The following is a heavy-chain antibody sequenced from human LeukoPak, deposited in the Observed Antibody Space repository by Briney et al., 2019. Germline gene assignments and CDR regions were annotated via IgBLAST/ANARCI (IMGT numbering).Heavy chain of an antibody. V-gene: IGHV4-34*01. Sequence: PSETLSLTCAVYGGSLSGHYWNWIRQPPGKGLEWIGEINHSGSTNYNPSLKSRVTISVDTSKNQFSLRLSSVTAADTAVYYCARVVVGATVEYFDYWGQGTLVTVSS. CDR1: GGSLSGHY. D-gene: IGHD1-26*01. CDR3: ARVVVGATVEYFDY. J-gene: IGHJ4*02. CDR2: INHSGST.